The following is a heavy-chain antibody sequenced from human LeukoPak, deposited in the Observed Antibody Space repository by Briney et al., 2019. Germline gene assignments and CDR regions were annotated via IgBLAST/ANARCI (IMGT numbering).Heavy chain of an antibody. CDR1: GFTFSAYA. CDR3: AHISSSWPDY. D-gene: IGHD6-13*01. Sequence: GGSLRLSCAVSGFTFSAYAMSWVRQAPGKGLEWVSAMSGSGGMTYYADSVKGRFTISRDNSKNTLYLQMNSLRAEDTAVYYCAHISSSWPDYWGQGTLVTVSS. V-gene: IGHV3-23*01. J-gene: IGHJ4*02. CDR2: MSGSGGMT.